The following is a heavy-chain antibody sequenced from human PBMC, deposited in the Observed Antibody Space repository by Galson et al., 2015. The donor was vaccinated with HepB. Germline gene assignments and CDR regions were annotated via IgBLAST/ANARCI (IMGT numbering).Heavy chain of an antibody. CDR3: ANEGQWLKAHFDY. J-gene: IGHJ4*02. Sequence: SLRLSCAASGFTFSTSPMNWVRQAPGKGLEWVAVISYDGSNKEYADSVKGRFIISRDNSKNTVYLQMNSLRTEDTAVYFCANEGQWLKAHFDYWGQGTRVIVSS. D-gene: IGHD6-19*01. V-gene: IGHV3-30*18. CDR2: ISYDGSNK. CDR1: GFTFSTSP.